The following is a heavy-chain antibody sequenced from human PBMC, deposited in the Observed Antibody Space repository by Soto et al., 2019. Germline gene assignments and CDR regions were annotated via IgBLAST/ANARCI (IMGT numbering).Heavy chain of an antibody. V-gene: IGHV3-30-3*01. CDR1: GFTFSSYA. CDR3: ASGGYSYGHGGPPCLLVGKA. CDR2: ISYDGSNK. J-gene: IGHJ5*02. D-gene: IGHD5-18*01. Sequence: QVQLVESGGGVVQPGRSLRLSCAASGFTFSSYAMHWVRQAPGKGLEWVAVISYDGSNKYYADSVKGRFTISRDNSKNTLYLQRNSLRPEVTAVYYCASGGYSYGHGGPPCLLVGKAWGQGTLVNVSS.